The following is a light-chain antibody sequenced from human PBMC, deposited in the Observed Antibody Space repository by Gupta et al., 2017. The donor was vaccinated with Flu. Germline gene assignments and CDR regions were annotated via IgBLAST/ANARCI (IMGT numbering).Light chain of an antibody. J-gene: IGKJ2*01. Sequence: EIVLTQSPATLSLSPGERATLSCRASQSVSSYLAWYQQKPGQAPRLLIYDASNRATGIPARFSGSGSRTGFTLTISSLQPEDFAVYYCQQRSNWPPYTFGQGTKLEIK. CDR1: QSVSSY. V-gene: IGKV3-11*01. CDR2: DAS. CDR3: QQRSNWPPYT.